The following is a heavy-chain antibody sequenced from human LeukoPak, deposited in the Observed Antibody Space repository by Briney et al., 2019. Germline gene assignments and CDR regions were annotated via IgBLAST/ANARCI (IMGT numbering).Heavy chain of an antibody. CDR2: IYYSGST. CDR1: GGSISSSSYY. J-gene: IGHJ5*02. V-gene: IGHV4-39*01. Sequence: PSETLSLTCTVSGGSISSSSYYWGWIRQPPGKGLEWIGSIYYSGSTYNNPSLKSRVTISVDTSKNQFSLKLSSVTAADTALYYCARGPVLRYFDCSWFDPWGQGTLVTVSS. CDR3: ARGPVLRYFDCSWFDP. D-gene: IGHD3-9*01.